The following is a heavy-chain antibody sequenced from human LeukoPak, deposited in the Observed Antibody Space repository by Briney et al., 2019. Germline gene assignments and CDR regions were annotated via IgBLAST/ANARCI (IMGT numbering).Heavy chain of an antibody. D-gene: IGHD1-20*01. CDR2: ISTSSTYI. J-gene: IGHJ4*02. CDR1: GFTFSSYS. Sequence: GGPLRLSCAASGFTFSSYSMNWVPQAPGKGLEWVSSISTSSTYIYYADSVKGRFTISRDNAKNSLYLQMNSLRAEDTAVYYCARDPPFIIGTTFFDYWGQGTLVTVSS. V-gene: IGHV3-21*01. CDR3: ARDPPFIIGTTFFDY.